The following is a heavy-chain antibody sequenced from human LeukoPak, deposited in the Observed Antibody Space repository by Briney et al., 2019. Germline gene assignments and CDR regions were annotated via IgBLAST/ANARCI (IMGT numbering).Heavy chain of an antibody. Sequence: ASVKVSCKGSGYTFSSFGISWVRQAPGQGLEWMGWSSAYNGNTNYAQKFQGRVTMTTDTSTSTAYMEVRSLRSDDTAVYYCTRDLGVDTTMIFFDYWGQGSLVTVSS. CDR3: TRDLGVDTTMIFFDY. CDR1: GYTFSSFG. J-gene: IGHJ4*02. CDR2: SSAYNGNT. D-gene: IGHD5-18*01. V-gene: IGHV1-18*01.